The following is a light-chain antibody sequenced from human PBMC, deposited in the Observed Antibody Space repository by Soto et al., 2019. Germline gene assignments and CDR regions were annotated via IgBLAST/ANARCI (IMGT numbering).Light chain of an antibody. Sequence: IVFSQSPATLSVSPGDRATLSCRASQSVDNDLAWYQQKPGQPPRPLIYDASTRATGIPARFSGSQSGTEFTLTISRLEPEDFAVYYCQQYGSSLTFGQGTRLEIK. J-gene: IGKJ5*01. V-gene: IGKV3-20*01. CDR2: DAS. CDR1: QSVDND. CDR3: QQYGSSLT.